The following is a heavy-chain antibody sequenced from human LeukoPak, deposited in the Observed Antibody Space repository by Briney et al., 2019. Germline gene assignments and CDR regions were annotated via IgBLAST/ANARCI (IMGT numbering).Heavy chain of an antibody. J-gene: IGHJ5*01. D-gene: IGHD6-13*01. CDR2: ISSSSSYI. V-gene: IGHV3-21*01. Sequence: GSLRLSCAASGFTFSSYGMHWVRQAPGKGLEWVSFISSSSSYIYYADSVKGRFTISRDNAKNSLYLQMNSLRAEDTAVYYCAREGVLSSSWPLDSWGQGTLVTVSS. CDR1: GFTFSSYG. CDR3: AREGVLSSSWPLDS.